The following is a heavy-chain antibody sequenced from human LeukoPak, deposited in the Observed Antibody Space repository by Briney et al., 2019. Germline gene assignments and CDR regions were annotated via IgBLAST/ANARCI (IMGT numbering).Heavy chain of an antibody. V-gene: IGHV4-34*01. CDR2: INHSGST. J-gene: IGHJ4*02. D-gene: IGHD5-12*01. Sequence: PSETLSLTCAVYGGSFSGYYWSWIRQPPGKGLEWIGEINHSGSTNYNPSLKSRVTISVDTSKNQFSLKLSSVTAADTAVYYCARGDDVKWLRLLCYWGQGTLVTVSS. CDR1: GGSFSGYY. CDR3: ARGDDVKWLRLLCY.